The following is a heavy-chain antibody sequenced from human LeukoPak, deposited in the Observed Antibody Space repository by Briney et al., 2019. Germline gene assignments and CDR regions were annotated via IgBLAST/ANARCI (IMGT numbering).Heavy chain of an antibody. CDR1: GGSISPYY. J-gene: IGHJ3*02. D-gene: IGHD3-9*01. CDR3: ARGKILTGYFGAFDI. V-gene: IGHV4-59*13. Sequence: SENLSLTCTVTGGSISPYYWSWVRQPPGKGLEWIGYIYYSGSTSYNPSLQSRVTISVDTSKNYFSLELSSVTAADTAVFYCARGKILTGYFGAFDIWGQGTMVTVSS. CDR2: IYYSGST.